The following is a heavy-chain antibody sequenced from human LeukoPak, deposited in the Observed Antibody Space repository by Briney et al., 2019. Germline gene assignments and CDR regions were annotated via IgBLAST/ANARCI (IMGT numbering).Heavy chain of an antibody. V-gene: IGHV4-4*07. D-gene: IGHD3-22*01. CDR3: ARDSSVYYYDSSGYYPYNWFDP. CDR1: GGSISSYY. CDR2: IYTSGST. J-gene: IGHJ5*02. Sequence: PSETLSLTCTVSGGSISSYYWSWIRQPAGKGLEWIGRIYTSGSTNYNPSLKSRVTMSVDTSKNQFSLKLSSVTAADTAVYYCARDSSVYYYDSSGYYPYNWFDPWGHGTLVTVSS.